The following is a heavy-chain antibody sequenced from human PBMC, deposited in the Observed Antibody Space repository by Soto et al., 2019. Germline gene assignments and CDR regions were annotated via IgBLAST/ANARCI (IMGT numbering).Heavy chain of an antibody. V-gene: IGHV1-24*01. CDR3: ATVNLRDYGDYGGWFDP. J-gene: IGHJ5*02. CDR1: GYTLAELS. CDR2: FDPEDGET. Sequence: ASVKVSCKVSGYTLAELSMHWVRQAPGKGLEWMGGFDPEDGETIYAQKFQGRVTMTEDTSTDTAYMELSSLRSEDTAVYYCATVNLRDYGDYGGWFDPWGQGTLVTVSS. D-gene: IGHD4-17*01.